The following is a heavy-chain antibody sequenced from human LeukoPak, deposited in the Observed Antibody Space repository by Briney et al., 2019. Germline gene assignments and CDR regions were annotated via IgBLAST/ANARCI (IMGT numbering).Heavy chain of an antibody. J-gene: IGHJ4*02. D-gene: IGHD3-22*01. CDR2: ISWNSGSI. CDR3: ARAGYYYDSREYYFDY. V-gene: IGHV3-9*01. CDR1: GFTFDDYA. Sequence: QPGGSLRLSCAASGFTFDDYAMHWVRQAPGKGLEWVSGISWNSGSIGYADSVRGRFTISRDNSKNTLYLQMNSLRAEDTAVYYCARAGYYYDSREYYFDYWGQGTLVTVSS.